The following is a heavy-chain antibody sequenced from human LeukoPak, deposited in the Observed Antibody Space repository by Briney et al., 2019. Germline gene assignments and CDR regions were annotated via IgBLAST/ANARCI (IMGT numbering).Heavy chain of an antibody. Sequence: GGSLRLSCAASGFTFSSYWMSWARQAPGKGLEWVANIKQDGSEKYYVDSVKGRFTISRDNAKNSLYLQTNSLRAEDTAVYYCARWAGNYYGSSGYPRPFEYWGQGTLVTVSS. V-gene: IGHV3-7*01. CDR3: ARWAGNYYGSSGYPRPFEY. D-gene: IGHD3-22*01. CDR1: GFTFSSYW. CDR2: IKQDGSEK. J-gene: IGHJ4*02.